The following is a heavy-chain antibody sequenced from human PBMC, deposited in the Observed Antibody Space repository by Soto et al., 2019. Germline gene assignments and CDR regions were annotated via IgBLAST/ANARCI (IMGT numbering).Heavy chain of an antibody. Sequence: SETLSLTCTVSGGSISSSSYYWGWIRQPPGKGLEWIGSIYYSGSTYYNPSLKSRVTISVDTSKNQFSLKLSSVTAADTAVYYCARRDFWSGYSRNYYYGMDVWGQGTTVTVSS. CDR3: ARRDFWSGYSRNYYYGMDV. D-gene: IGHD3-3*01. CDR1: GGSISSSSYY. J-gene: IGHJ6*02. V-gene: IGHV4-39*01. CDR2: IYYSGST.